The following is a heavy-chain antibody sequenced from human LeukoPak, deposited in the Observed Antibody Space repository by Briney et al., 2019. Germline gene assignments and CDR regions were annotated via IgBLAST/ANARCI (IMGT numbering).Heavy chain of an antibody. J-gene: IGHJ4*02. CDR2: IYYSGST. D-gene: IGHD5-18*01. Sequence: SSETLSLTCTVSGFSISSSSYYWGWIRQPPGKGLEWIVSIYYSGSTYYNPSLKSLVTISVDTPKNPFSLKLSSVTAADTAVYCCARLWGDSYGYGRVDNWGQGTLVTVSS. V-gene: IGHV4-39*01. CDR1: GFSISSSSYY. CDR3: ARLWGDSYGYGRVDN.